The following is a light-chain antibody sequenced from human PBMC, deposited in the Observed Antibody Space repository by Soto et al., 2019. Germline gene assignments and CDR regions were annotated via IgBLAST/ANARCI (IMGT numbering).Light chain of an antibody. J-gene: IGLJ1*01. V-gene: IGLV2-14*01. CDR3: SSYTSSSIDYV. Sequence: QSALTQPASVSGSPGQSITISCTGTSSDVGGYNYVSWYQQHPGKSPNLMIYDVSNRPSGVSNRFSGSKSGNTASLTISGLQAEDESDYYCSSYTSSSIDYVFGTGTKVTVL. CDR1: SSDVGGYNY. CDR2: DVS.